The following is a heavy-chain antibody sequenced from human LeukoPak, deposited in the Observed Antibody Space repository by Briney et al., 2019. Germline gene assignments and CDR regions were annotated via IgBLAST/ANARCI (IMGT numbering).Heavy chain of an antibody. D-gene: IGHD3-22*01. J-gene: IGHJ4*02. CDR1: GGSISSYY. V-gene: IGHV4-59*01. Sequence: SETLSLTCTVSGGSISSYYWRWIRQPPGKGLEWIGYIYYSGSTNYNPSLKSRVTISVNTSKNQFSLKLSSVTAAGTAVYYCARSGPGWLFAFDYWGQGTLVTVSS. CDR3: ARSGPGWLFAFDY. CDR2: IYYSGST.